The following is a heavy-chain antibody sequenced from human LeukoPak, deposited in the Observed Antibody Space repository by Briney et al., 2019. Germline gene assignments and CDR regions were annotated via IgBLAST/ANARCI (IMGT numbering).Heavy chain of an antibody. V-gene: IGHV1-46*01. D-gene: IGHD6-19*01. Sequence: ASVKVSCKASGYTFTSYYMHWVRQAPGQGLEWMGIINPSGGSTSYAQKFQGRVTMTRDTSTSTVYMELSSLRSEDTAVYYCARNGRIAVAGMGVWFDPWGQGTLVTVSS. CDR1: GYTFTSYY. CDR3: ARNGRIAVAGMGVWFDP. J-gene: IGHJ5*02. CDR2: INPSGGST.